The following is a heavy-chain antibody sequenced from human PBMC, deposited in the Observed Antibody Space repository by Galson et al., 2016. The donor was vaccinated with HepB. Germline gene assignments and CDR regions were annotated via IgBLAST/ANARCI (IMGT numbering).Heavy chain of an antibody. CDR1: GFTFSTYA. Sequence: SLRLSCAASGFTFSTYAMNWVRQAPGKGLEWVSGISDSGNTTYYADSVKGRFVISRDNSKNTLYLQMNSLRAEDTAVYYCTKDTLIVVVVPPTGWYFDLWGRGTLVTVSS. D-gene: IGHD2-15*01. J-gene: IGHJ2*01. CDR3: TKDTLIVVVVPPTGWYFDL. CDR2: ISDSGNTT. V-gene: IGHV3-23*01.